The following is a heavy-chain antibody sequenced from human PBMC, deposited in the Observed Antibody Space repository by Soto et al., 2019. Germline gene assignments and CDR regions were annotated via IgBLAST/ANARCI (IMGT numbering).Heavy chain of an antibody. CDR3: ARQCGSGSFDY. D-gene: IGHD3-10*01. J-gene: IGHJ4*02. CDR2: IYPGDSDI. Sequence: GESLKISCKASGYDFNSYWLGWVRQMPGKGLEWMGIIYPGDSDIRYSPSFEGQVTISADKSISTAYLQWSGLEASDTAMVYCARQCGSGSFDYWGQGIMVTVSS. CDR1: GYDFNSYW. V-gene: IGHV5-51*01.